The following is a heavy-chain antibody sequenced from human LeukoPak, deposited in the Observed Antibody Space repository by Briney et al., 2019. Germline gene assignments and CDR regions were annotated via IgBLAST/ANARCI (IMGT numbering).Heavy chain of an antibody. CDR1: GFTFSSYA. Sequence: TGGSLRLSCAASGFTFSSYAMSWIRQPPGKGLEWIGEISHSGSAKYNPSLKSRVTILVEKSKNQFSLKLTSVTAADTAVYYCASNRPTLRVNDYWGQGALVTVSS. CDR2: ISHSGSA. D-gene: IGHD4-11*01. V-gene: IGHV4-34*08. CDR3: ASNRPTLRVNDY. J-gene: IGHJ4*02.